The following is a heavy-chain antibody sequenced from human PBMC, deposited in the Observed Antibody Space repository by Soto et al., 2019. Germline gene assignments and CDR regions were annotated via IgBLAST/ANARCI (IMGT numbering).Heavy chain of an antibody. V-gene: IGHV4-59*08. D-gene: IGHD3-10*01. CDR3: TTQGFGGLHGLVDV. Sequence: PSENLSLTCTVSRGSISSINNPFSNHYCSWIQLSPGKGLEWIGYISNIGFTRYNPSLKSRVSISVDTSKNQFSLKLTSVTAADTAVYYCTTQGFGGLHGLVDVWGQGTTVT. J-gene: IGHJ6*02. CDR2: ISNIGFT. CDR1: RGSISSINNPFSNHY.